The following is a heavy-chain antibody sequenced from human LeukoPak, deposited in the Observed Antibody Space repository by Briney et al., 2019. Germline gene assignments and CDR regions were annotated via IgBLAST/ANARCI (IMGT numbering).Heavy chain of an antibody. CDR1: GGSFSGYY. D-gene: IGHD2-2*01. J-gene: IGHJ6*03. CDR3: ARGDIVVVPAAKYYYYYMDV. CDR2: INHSGST. Sequence: SETLSPTCAVYGGSFSGYYWGWIRQPPGKGLEWIGEINHSGSTNYNPSLWSRVTISVDTSKNQFSLKLSSVTAADTAVYYCARGDIVVVPAAKYYYYYMDVWGKGTTVTVSS. V-gene: IGHV4-34*01.